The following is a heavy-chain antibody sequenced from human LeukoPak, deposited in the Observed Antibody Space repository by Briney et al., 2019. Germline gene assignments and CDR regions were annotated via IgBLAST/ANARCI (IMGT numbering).Heavy chain of an antibody. CDR2: IQPDGSGA. CDR3: AREDDHNTNDC. CDR1: GFTFRGYW. D-gene: IGHD5-24*01. J-gene: IGHJ4*02. Sequence: PGGSLRLSCVTSGFTFRGYWMSWFRQAPGKGLEWVGNIQPDGSGAFYVDAMGGRFTISRDNAQNSLYLQINSLRAEDTAVYYCAREDDHNTNDCWGQGTLVTVSS. V-gene: IGHV3-7*01.